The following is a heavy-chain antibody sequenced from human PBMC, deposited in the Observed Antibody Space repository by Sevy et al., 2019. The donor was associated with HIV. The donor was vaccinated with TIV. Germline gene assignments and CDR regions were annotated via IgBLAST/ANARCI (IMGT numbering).Heavy chain of an antibody. CDR1: GFTFNTYS. D-gene: IGHD1-1*01. V-gene: IGHV3-48*04. CDR3: ARVATDNDHYFDY. Sequence: GGSLRLSCAASGFTFNTYSLIWVRQTPGKGLEWLSFIGTAAGVTYYADSVKGRFTISRDNAKNSLYLQMNSLRAEDTAVYYCARVATDNDHYFDYWGQGTLVTVSS. CDR2: IGTAAGVT. J-gene: IGHJ4*02.